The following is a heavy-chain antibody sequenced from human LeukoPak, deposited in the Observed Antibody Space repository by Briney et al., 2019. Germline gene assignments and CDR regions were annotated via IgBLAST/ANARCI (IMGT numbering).Heavy chain of an antibody. CDR1: GFTFSSCA. V-gene: IGHV3-23*01. Sequence: GGSLRLSCAASGFTFSSCAMSWVRQAPGKGLESVSTISGNGGSTYYADSVEGRFTISRDNSKNTLYLQMTSLRAEDTALYYCARVPAARWLDPWGQGTLVTVSS. CDR2: ISGNGGST. J-gene: IGHJ5*02. D-gene: IGHD2-2*01. CDR3: ARVPAARWLDP.